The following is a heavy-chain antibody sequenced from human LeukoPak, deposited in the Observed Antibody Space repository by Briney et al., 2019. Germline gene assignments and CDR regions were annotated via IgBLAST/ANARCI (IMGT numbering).Heavy chain of an antibody. D-gene: IGHD2-2*01. CDR3: GRLAHNVWYAIDF. J-gene: IGHJ4*02. CDR1: DFTFDFYW. CDR2: ILPDGSQE. Sequence: GGSLRLSCVASDFTFDFYWMTWVRQAPGKGLEWLANILPDGSQEYYVDSVKGRFTISRDNPKNSLYLQINNLRAEDTAVYYCGRLAHNVWYAIDFWGQGTLVTVSS. V-gene: IGHV3-7*01.